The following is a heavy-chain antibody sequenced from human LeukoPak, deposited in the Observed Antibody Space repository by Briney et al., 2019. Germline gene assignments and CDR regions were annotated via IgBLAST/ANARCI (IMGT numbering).Heavy chain of an antibody. Sequence: PSETLSLTCIVSGDSISSYYWSWIRQPPGKGLEWIGRIYYSGSTSYNPSLKSPVTISVDTSKNQFSLKLSSVTAADTAVYYCASMDFWSASHLDYWGQGTLVTVSS. V-gene: IGHV4-59*05. CDR3: ASMDFWSASHLDY. CDR2: IYYSGST. CDR1: GDSISSYY. J-gene: IGHJ4*02. D-gene: IGHD3-3*01.